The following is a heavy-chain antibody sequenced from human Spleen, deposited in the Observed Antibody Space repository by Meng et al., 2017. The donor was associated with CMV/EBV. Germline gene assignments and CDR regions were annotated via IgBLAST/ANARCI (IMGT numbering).Heavy chain of an antibody. J-gene: IGHJ2*01. Sequence: VYGGSFSGYYWSWIRQPPGKGLEWIGEINHSGSTNYNPSLKSRVTISVDTSKNQFSLKLSSVTAADTAVYYCARGGYSYGRGWYLDLWGRGTLVTVSS. V-gene: IGHV4-34*01. CDR2: INHSGST. D-gene: IGHD5-18*01. CDR3: ARGGYSYGRGWYLDL. CDR1: GGSFSGYY.